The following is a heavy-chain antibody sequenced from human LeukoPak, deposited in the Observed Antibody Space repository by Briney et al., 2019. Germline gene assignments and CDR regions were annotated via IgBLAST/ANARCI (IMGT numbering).Heavy chain of an antibody. D-gene: IGHD3-10*01. J-gene: IGHJ4*02. CDR2: ISPFHGST. CDR1: GYTFTSYG. Sequence: ASVKVSCKASGYTFTSYGISWVRQAPGQGLEWMGWISPFHGSTDYAQKFQGRVTLTTDTSTTTAYMELSSLTSDDTAVYYCARDITVRGVIIPDLDYWGQGTLVTVSS. V-gene: IGHV1-18*01. CDR3: ARDITVRGVIIPDLDY.